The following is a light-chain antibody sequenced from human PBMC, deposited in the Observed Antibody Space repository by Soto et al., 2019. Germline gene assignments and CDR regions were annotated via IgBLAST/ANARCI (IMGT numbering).Light chain of an antibody. Sequence: EIVLTKSPGTLSLSPGERATLSCRASQSVSSSHLAWYQQNPGQAPRLLIYGATSRATSSQDRFSGSGSGTDFTLTISRLEPEDVAVYYCKQYGNSEGTFGQGTKVDIK. J-gene: IGKJ1*01. CDR2: GAT. CDR1: QSVSSSH. V-gene: IGKV3-20*01. CDR3: KQYGNSEGT.